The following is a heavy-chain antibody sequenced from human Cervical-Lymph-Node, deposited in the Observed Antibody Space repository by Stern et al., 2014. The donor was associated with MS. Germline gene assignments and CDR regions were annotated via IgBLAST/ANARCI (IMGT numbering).Heavy chain of an antibody. CDR3: ARQDGLLDY. CDR1: GYTFISHY. J-gene: IGHJ4*02. Sequence: VHLEESGAAVKKPGASVKISCKASGYTFISHYMHWVRQAPGQGLEWIGIINPSDGVRSNAQKFQGRVTMTRDTSTSTVYMEVSSLRSEDTAIYYCARQDGLLDYWGQGTLVTVSS. V-gene: IGHV1-46*01. CDR2: INPSDGVR.